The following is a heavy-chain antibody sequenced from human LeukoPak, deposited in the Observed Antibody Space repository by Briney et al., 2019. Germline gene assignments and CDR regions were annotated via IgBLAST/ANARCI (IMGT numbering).Heavy chain of an antibody. D-gene: IGHD6-13*01. V-gene: IGHV3-49*04. CDR2: IRSKAYGGTT. J-gene: IGHJ4*02. CDR1: GFTFGDYA. CDR3: TRQSSCWTKFDY. Sequence: GGSLRLSCTASGFTFGDYAMSWVRQAPGKGLEWVGFIRSKAYGGTTEYAASVKGRFTISRDDSKSIAHLQMNSLKTEDTAVYYCTRQSSCWTKFDYWGQGTLVTVSS.